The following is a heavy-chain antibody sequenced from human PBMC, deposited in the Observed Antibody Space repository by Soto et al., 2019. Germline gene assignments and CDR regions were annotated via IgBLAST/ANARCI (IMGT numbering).Heavy chain of an antibody. J-gene: IGHJ6*02. V-gene: IGHV3-33*01. Sequence: PGGSVRLSCAASGFTFSSYGMHWVRQAPGKGLEWVAVIWYDGSSKYYADSVKGRFTISRDNSKNTLYLQMNSLRAEDTAVYYCARGPGYCSGGSCYSAGPYYYYYYGMDVWGQGTTVTVSS. CDR2: IWYDGSSK. D-gene: IGHD2-15*01. CDR1: GFTFSSYG. CDR3: ARGPGYCSGGSCYSAGPYYYYYYGMDV.